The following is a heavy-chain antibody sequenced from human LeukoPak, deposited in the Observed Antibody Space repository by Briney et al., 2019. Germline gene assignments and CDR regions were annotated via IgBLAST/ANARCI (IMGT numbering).Heavy chain of an antibody. CDR3: ARWPRADY. CDR2: IKSDGSNI. CDR1: GFTFSSYW. V-gene: IGHV3-74*01. J-gene: IGHJ4*02. Sequence: GGSLRLSCAASGFTFSSYWMHWVRQAPGKGLVWVSNIKSDGSNINYADSVKGRFTISRDNAKNTLYLQMNSLRDEDTAVYYCARWPRADYWGQGTLVTVSS.